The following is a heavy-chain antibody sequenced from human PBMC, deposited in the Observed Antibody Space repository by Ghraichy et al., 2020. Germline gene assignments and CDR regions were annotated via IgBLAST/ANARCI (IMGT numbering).Heavy chain of an antibody. CDR1: GGSISSYY. J-gene: IGHJ6*02. CDR3: ARPNPHYYYGMDV. V-gene: IGHV4-59*01. D-gene: IGHD1-14*01. Sequence: SETLSLTCTVSGGSISSYYWSWIRQPPGKGLEWIGYIYYSGSTNYNPSLKSRVTISVDTSKNQFSLKLSSVTAADTAVYYCARPNPHYYYGMDVWGQGTTVTVSS. CDR2: IYYSGST.